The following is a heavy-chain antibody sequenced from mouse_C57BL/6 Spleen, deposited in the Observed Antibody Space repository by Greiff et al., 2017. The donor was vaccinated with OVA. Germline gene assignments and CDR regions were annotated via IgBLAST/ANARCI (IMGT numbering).Heavy chain of an antibody. J-gene: IGHJ3*01. V-gene: IGHV1-26*01. CDR3: ASHYGNYGFAY. CDR1: GYTFTDYY. D-gene: IGHD2-1*01. CDR2: INPNNGGT. Sequence: EVQLQQSGPELVKPGASVKISCKASGYTFTDYYMNWVKQSHGKSLEWIGDINPNNGGTSYNQKFKGKATLTVDKSSSTAYMELRSLTSADSAVYYCASHYGNYGFAYWGQGTLVTVSA.